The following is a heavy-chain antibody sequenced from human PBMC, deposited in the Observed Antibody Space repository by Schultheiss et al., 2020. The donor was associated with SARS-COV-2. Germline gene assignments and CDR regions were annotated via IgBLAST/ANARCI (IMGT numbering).Heavy chain of an antibody. Sequence: SQTLSLTCAVYGGSFRGYYWSWIRQPAGKGLEWIGRIYTSGSTNYNPSLKSRVTMSVDTSKNQFSLKLSSVTAADTAVYYCARRGRAAGTVVDYWGQGTLVTVSS. CDR2: IYTSGST. J-gene: IGHJ4*02. CDR3: ARRGRAAGTVVDY. V-gene: IGHV4-59*10. CDR1: GGSFRGYY. D-gene: IGHD6-13*01.